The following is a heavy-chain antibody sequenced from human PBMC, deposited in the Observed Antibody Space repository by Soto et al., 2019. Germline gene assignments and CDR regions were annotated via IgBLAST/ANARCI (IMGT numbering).Heavy chain of an antibody. J-gene: IGHJ4*02. CDR1: GFTFSSYW. D-gene: IGHD6-6*01. Sequence: EVQLVESGGGLVQPGGSLRLSCAASGFTFSSYWMSWVCQAPGKGLEWVANIKQDGSEKYYVDSVKGRFTISRDNAKNSLYLQMNSLRAEDTAVYYCARGVSSSPPYFDYWGQGTLVTVSS. V-gene: IGHV3-7*01. CDR2: IKQDGSEK. CDR3: ARGVSSSPPYFDY.